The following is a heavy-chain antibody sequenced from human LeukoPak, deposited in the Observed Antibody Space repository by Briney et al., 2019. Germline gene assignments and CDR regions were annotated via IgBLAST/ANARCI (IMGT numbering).Heavy chain of an antibody. D-gene: IGHD3-10*01. J-gene: IGHJ4*02. V-gene: IGHV3-48*01. CDR1: GFTFSTFS. CDR2: ISSNSYNI. Sequence: PGGSLRLSCAASGFTFSTFSMNWVRQAPGKGLEWVSYISSNSYNIYHADSVKGRFTISRDNAENSLYLQMNSLRVEDTAVYYCARDYASGSYPRIYFDYWGQGTLVTVSS. CDR3: ARDYASGSYPRIYFDY.